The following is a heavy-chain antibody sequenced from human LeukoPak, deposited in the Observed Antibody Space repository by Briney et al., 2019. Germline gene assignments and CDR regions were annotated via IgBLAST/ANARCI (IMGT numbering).Heavy chain of an antibody. D-gene: IGHD5-18*01. CDR3: AKRSTAMASDY. CDR1: GFTFSNYA. Sequence: GGSLRLSCAASGFTFSNYAMSWVRQAPGKGLEWVSVISGSGGSTYYADSVKGRFTISRDNSKNTLYLQMNSLRAEDTAVYFCAKRSTAMASDYWGQGTLVTVSS. V-gene: IGHV3-23*01. CDR2: ISGSGGST. J-gene: IGHJ4*02.